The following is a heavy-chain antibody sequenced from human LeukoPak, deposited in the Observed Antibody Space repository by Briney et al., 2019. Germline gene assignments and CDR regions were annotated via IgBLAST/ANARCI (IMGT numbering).Heavy chain of an antibody. CDR3: ASQRTTVGGY. V-gene: IGHV3-23*01. CDR2: IPSSVGDT. D-gene: IGHD4-11*01. CDR1: GITFSSFA. Sequence: GGSLRLSCTASGITFSSFAMNWVRQAPGKGLGLVSSIPSSVGDTFYADSVKGRFTISRDNSNNTLHPQMNRLRVEDTAVYYCASQRTTVGGYWGQRTLVTVSS. J-gene: IGHJ4*02.